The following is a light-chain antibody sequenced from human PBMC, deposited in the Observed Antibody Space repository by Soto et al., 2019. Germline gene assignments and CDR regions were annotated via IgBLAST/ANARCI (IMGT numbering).Light chain of an antibody. V-gene: IGLV1-40*01. J-gene: IGLJ2*01. CDR2: AST. Sequence: QSVLTQPPSVSGAPGQRVTISCTGSSSNIGAVYDVHWYQHLPGTAPKLLIYASTSRPSGVPDRFSGSKSGTSASLAITGLQAEDEGDYYCQSYDSSLSGAVFGGGTKLTVL. CDR1: SSNIGAVYD. CDR3: QSYDSSLSGAV.